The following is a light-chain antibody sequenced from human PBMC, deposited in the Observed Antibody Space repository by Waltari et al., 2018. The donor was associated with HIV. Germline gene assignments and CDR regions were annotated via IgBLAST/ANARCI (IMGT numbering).Light chain of an antibody. V-gene: IGKV3-11*01. CDR1: QSLSNY. CDR3: QQRSNWPHS. J-gene: IGKJ2*03. Sequence: EIVLTQSPATLSLSPGERATLSCRASQSLSNYLAWYRQKPGQAPRLLIYDASNRATGIPARFSGSGSGTDFALTISSLEPEDFAVYYCQQRSNWPHSFGQGTKLEIK. CDR2: DAS.